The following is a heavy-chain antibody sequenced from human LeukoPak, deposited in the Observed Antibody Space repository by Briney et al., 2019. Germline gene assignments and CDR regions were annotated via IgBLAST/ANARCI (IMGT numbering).Heavy chain of an antibody. Sequence: PSETLSLTCSVSDGSINSYYWSWIRQPPGKGPEWIGYIHSSGATHYNPSLKSRVTTSLDTSKNQFSLKLSSVTAADTAVYDCARLGSYSDHWGQGTLVTVSS. V-gene: IGHV4-4*09. D-gene: IGHD1-26*01. J-gene: IGHJ5*02. CDR2: IHSSGAT. CDR3: ARLGSYSDH. CDR1: DGSINSYY.